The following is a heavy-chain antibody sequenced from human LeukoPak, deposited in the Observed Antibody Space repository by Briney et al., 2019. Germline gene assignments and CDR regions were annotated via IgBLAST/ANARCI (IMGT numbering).Heavy chain of an antibody. D-gene: IGHD6-19*01. J-gene: IGHJ6*03. V-gene: IGHV3-30*02. Sequence: PGGSLRLSCAASGFTFSSYSMNWVRQAPGKGLEWVAFIRYDGSNKYYADSVKGRFTISRDNSKNTLYLQMNSLRAEDTAVYYCAKVGGTYSSGWYGDYYYYMDVWGKGTTVTISS. CDR2: IRYDGSNK. CDR1: GFTFSSYS. CDR3: AKVGGTYSSGWYGDYYYYMDV.